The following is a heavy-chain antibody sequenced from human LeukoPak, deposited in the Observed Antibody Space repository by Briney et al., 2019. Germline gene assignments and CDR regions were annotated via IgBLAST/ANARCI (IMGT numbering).Heavy chain of an antibody. CDR1: GFTVSSNY. J-gene: IGHJ4*02. CDR3: ARLPNNYDSSYADY. V-gene: IGHV3-66*01. CDR2: IYSGGST. Sequence: GGSLRLSCAASGFTVSSNYLSWVRQAPGKGLEWVSVIYSGGSTYYADSVKDRFTISRDNSKNTLYLQMNSLRAEDTAVYYCARLPNNYDSSYADYWGQGTLVTVSS. D-gene: IGHD3-22*01.